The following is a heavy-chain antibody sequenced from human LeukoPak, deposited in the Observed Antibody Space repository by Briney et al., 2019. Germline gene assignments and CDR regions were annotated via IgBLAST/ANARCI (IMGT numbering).Heavy chain of an antibody. D-gene: IGHD3-10*01. Sequence: QPGGSLRLSCAASGFIFSNYAMTWVRQAPGKGLEWVSIIGGVSESFYYADSVKGRFTVSRDNSKDTLYLQINSLRDEDTAVYYCARRWLGDPYGMDVWGQGTTVSVSS. V-gene: IGHV3-23*01. CDR3: ARRWLGDPYGMDV. CDR1: GFIFSNYA. CDR2: IGGVSESF. J-gene: IGHJ6*02.